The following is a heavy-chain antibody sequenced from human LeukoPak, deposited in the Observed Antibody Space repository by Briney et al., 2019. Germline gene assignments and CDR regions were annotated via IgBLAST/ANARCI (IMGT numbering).Heavy chain of an antibody. CDR2: IIPIFGIA. D-gene: IGHD6-6*01. V-gene: IGHV1-69*04. CDR1: GGTFSSYA. J-gene: IGHJ4*02. Sequence: SVKVSCTASGGTFSSYAISWVRQAPGQGLEWMGRIIPIFGIANYAQKFQGRVTITADKSTSTAYMELSSLRSEDTAVYYCARDRIGSSSAPIDYWGQGTLVTVSS. CDR3: ARDRIGSSSAPIDY.